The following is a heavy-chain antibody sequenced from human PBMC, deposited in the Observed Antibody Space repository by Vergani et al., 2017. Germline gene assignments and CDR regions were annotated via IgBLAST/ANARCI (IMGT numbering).Heavy chain of an antibody. V-gene: IGHV1-8*03. J-gene: IGHJ6*02. CDR2: MNPNSGKT. D-gene: IGHD2-2*01. Sequence: QVQLVQSGAEVKKPGASVKVSCKASGYSFNYYDINWVRQATGQGLEWMGWMNPNSGKTGYAQKFQGRVTITADESTSTAYMELSSLRSEDTAVYYCARELGYCSSTSCFRPYYYYGMDVWGQGTTVTVSS. CDR3: ARELGYCSSTSCFRPYYYYGMDV. CDR1: GYSFNYYD.